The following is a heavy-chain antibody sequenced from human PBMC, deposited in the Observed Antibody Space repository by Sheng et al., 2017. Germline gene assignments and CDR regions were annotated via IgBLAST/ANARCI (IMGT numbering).Heavy chain of an antibody. CDR1: GGSVSSGSYY. Sequence: QVQLQESGPGLVKPSETLSLTCTVSGGSVSSGSYYWSWIRQPPGKGLEWIGYIYYSGSTNYNPSLKSRVTISVDTSKNQFSLKLSSVTAADTAVYYCARGPPVLVGARNGMIDPWGQGTLVTVSS. CDR2: IYYSGST. D-gene: IGHD1-26*01. CDR3: ARGPPVLVGARNGMIDP. V-gene: IGHV4-61*01. J-gene: IGHJ5*02.